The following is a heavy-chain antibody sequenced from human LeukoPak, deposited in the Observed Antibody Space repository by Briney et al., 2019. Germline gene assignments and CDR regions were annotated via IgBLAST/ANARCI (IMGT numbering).Heavy chain of an antibody. CDR3: ARDKYQLIIWSYNWFDP. CDR1: GGSISSYY. CDR2: IYYSGST. Sequence: SETLSLTCTVSGGSISSYYWSWIRQPPGKGLEWIGYIYYSGSTNYNPSLKSRVTISLDTSKNQFSLKLSSVTAADTAVYYCARDKYQLIIWSYNWFDPWGQGTLVTVSS. V-gene: IGHV4-59*01. J-gene: IGHJ5*02. D-gene: IGHD2-2*01.